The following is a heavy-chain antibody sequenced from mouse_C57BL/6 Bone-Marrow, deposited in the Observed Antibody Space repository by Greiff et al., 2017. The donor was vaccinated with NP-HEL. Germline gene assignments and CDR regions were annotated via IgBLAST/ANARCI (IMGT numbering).Heavy chain of an antibody. CDR2: ISDGGSYT. V-gene: IGHV5-4*03. Sequence: EVMLVESGGGLVKPGGSLKLSCAASGFTFSSYAMSWVRQTPEKRLEWVATISDGGSYTYYPDNVKGRFTISRDNAKNNLYLQMSHLKSEDTAMYYCARAEVVANYAMDYWGQGTSVTVSS. CDR1: GFTFSSYA. J-gene: IGHJ4*01. D-gene: IGHD1-1*01. CDR3: ARAEVVANYAMDY.